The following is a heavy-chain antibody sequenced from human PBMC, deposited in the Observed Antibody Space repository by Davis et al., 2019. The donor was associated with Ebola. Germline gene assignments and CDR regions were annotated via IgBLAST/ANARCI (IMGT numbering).Heavy chain of an antibody. CDR3: ARDSGDYRSLYYYGMDV. CDR2: ISSRSSTI. CDR1: GFTFSSYN. J-gene: IGHJ6*02. V-gene: IGHV3-48*01. D-gene: IGHD4-17*01. Sequence: GGSLRLSCAASGFTFSSYNMNWVRQAPGKGLEWVSYISSRSSTIYFADSVRGRFTISRDNAKNSLYLQMNSLRAEDTAVYYCARDSGDYRSLYYYGMDVWGQGTTVTVSS.